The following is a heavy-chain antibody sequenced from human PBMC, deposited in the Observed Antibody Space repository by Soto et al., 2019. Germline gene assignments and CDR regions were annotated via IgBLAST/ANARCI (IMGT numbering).Heavy chain of an antibody. D-gene: IGHD3-3*01. V-gene: IGHV1-18*01. CDR3: ARDDDFWSSSDFDY. J-gene: IGHJ4*02. CDR1: GYTFTSYG. CDR2: ISAYNGNT. Sequence: ASVKVSCKASGYTFTSYGISWVRQAPGQGLEWMGWISAYNGNTNYAQKLQGRVTMTTDTSTSTAYMELRSLRSDDTAVYYCARDDDFWSSSDFDYWGQGTLVTVSS.